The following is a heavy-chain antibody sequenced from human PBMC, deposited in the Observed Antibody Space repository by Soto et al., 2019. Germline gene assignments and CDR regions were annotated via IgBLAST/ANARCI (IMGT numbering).Heavy chain of an antibody. D-gene: IGHD5-12*01. Sequence: PSETLSLTCTVSGGSISSYYWSWIRQPAGRGLEWIGRIYTSGSTNYNPSLKSRVTMSVDTSKNQFSLKLSSVTAADTAVYYCARDNGYKILGDYYYYGMDVWGQGTTVTVSS. CDR3: ARDNGYKILGDYYYYGMDV. V-gene: IGHV4-4*07. CDR1: GGSISSYY. J-gene: IGHJ6*02. CDR2: IYTSGST.